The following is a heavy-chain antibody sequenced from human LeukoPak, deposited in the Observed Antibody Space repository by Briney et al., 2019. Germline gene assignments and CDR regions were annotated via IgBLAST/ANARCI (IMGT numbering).Heavy chain of an antibody. Sequence: PGGSLRLSGAASGFTFSNYEMNWVRQAPGKGLEWVSFISSSGSTIYYADSVKGRFTLSRDNAKNSLYLQMNSLRAEDTAVYYCARSHIVVVTATPHYGMDVWGQGTTVTVSS. CDR3: ARSHIVVVTATPHYGMDV. D-gene: IGHD2-21*02. CDR2: ISSSGSTI. CDR1: GFTFSNYE. V-gene: IGHV3-48*03. J-gene: IGHJ6*02.